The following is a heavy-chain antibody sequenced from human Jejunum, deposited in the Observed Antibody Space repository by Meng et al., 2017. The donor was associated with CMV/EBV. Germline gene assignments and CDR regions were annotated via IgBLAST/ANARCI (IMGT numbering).Heavy chain of an antibody. CDR3: ARDQDTTMLAY. CDR2: IYYSGST. V-gene: IGHV4-61*01. Sequence: TVPGGSVTSGTYYWSWIRQPPGKGLEWIGYIYYSGSTNYNPSLKSRVTISVDTSKNQFSLKLSSVTAADTAVYYCARDQDTTMLAYWGQGTLVTVSS. CDR1: GGSVTSGTYY. J-gene: IGHJ4*02. D-gene: IGHD3-10*02.